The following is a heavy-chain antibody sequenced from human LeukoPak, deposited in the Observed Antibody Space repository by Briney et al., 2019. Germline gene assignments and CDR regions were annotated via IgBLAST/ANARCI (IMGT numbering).Heavy chain of an antibody. D-gene: IGHD5-18*01. CDR1: GFTFSSYW. CDR3: ARDEASMVTLYYFDY. V-gene: IGHV3-7*01. Sequence: GGSLRLSCAASGFTFSSYWMSWVRQAPGKGLEWVANIKQDGSGKYYVDSVKGRFTISRDNAKNSLYLQMNSLRAEDTAVYYCARDEASMVTLYYFDYWGRGTLVTVSS. J-gene: IGHJ4*02. CDR2: IKQDGSGK.